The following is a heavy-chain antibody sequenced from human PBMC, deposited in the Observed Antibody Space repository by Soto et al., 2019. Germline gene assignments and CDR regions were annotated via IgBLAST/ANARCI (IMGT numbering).Heavy chain of an antibody. V-gene: IGHV1-69*01. D-gene: IGHD3-22*01. CDR3: AIDCNAYDSSGYYRDEEEAFDI. J-gene: IGHJ3*02. CDR2: VIPLFGTA. Sequence: QVQLVQSGAEVKKPGSSVKVSCKASGGTFSSYAISWVRQGPGQGLEWMGGVIPLFGTANYAQKFQGRVTITSDEPTSTVFMELSSLRSEDTAVYYCAIDCNAYDSSGYYRDEEEAFDIWCQGTMLTLSS. CDR1: GGTFSSYA.